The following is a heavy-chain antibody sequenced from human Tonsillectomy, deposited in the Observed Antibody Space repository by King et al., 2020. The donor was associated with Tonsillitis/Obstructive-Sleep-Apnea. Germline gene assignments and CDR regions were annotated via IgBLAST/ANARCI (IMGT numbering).Heavy chain of an antibody. CDR3: ARRGDTDMVGGYYYYTMDV. CDR2: IDPSDSYT. D-gene: IGHD5-18*01. V-gene: IGHV5-10-1*03. CDR1: GYRFSTFW. Sequence: VQLVESGAEVKKPGESLRISCQGSGYRFSTFWISWVRQMPGKGLEWMGTIDPSDSYTNYSPSFQGHVTISADKSISTAYLHWSSLKASDTAMYYCARRGDTDMVGGYYYYTMDVWGQGTTVTVSS. J-gene: IGHJ6*02.